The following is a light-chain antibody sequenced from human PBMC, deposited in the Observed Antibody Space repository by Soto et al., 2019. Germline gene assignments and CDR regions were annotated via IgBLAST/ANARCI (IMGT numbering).Light chain of an antibody. Sequence: ETVMTQSPATLSVSPGERATLSCRASQSISSDLAWYQQKPGQAPRLLIYGASTTDTGIPGRFSGSGSGREFTLTISSLQSEDFAVYYCQQYNNWPRTFGQGTKLEIK. CDR1: QSISSD. J-gene: IGKJ2*01. V-gene: IGKV3-15*01. CDR3: QQYNNWPRT. CDR2: GAS.